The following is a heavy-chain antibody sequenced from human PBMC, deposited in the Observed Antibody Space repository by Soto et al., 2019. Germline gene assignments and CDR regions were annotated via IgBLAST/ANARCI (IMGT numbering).Heavy chain of an antibody. Sequence: SETLSLTCAVYGGSFSGYYWSWIRQPPGKGLEWIGEINHSGSTNYNPSLKSRVTISVDTSKNQFSLKLSSVTAADTAVYYCASGRTFGGVIVSSWFDPWGQGTLVTVSS. V-gene: IGHV4-34*01. CDR2: INHSGST. CDR1: GGSFSGYY. J-gene: IGHJ5*02. CDR3: ASGRTFGGVIVSSWFDP. D-gene: IGHD3-16*02.